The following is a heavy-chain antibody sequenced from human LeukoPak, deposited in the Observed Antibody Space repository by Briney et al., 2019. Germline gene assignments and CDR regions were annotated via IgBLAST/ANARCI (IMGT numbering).Heavy chain of an antibody. V-gene: IGHV3-30*02. J-gene: IGHJ3*02. CDR3: AKDLMRAFDI. Sequence: GGSLRLSCAASGFTFSSYGMHWVRQAPGKGLEWVAFIRYDGSNKYYADSVKGRFTISRDISKNTLYLQMNSLRAEDTAVYYCAKDLMRAFDIWGQGTMVTVSS. D-gene: IGHD2-8*01. CDR1: GFTFSSYG. CDR2: IRYDGSNK.